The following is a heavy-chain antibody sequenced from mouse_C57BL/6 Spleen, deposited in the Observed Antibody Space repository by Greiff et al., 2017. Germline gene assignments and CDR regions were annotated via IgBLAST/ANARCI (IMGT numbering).Heavy chain of an antibody. Sequence: QVQLQQPGAELVRPGSSVKLSCKASGYTFTSYWMHWVKQRPIQGLEWIGNIDPSDSETHYNQKFKDKATLTVDNSSSTAYMQLSSLTSEDSAVYYCARRRATGTDFDYWGQGTTLTGSS. CDR2: IDPSDSET. J-gene: IGHJ2*01. CDR3: ARRRATGTDFDY. CDR1: GYTFTSYW. V-gene: IGHV1-52*01. D-gene: IGHD4-1*02.